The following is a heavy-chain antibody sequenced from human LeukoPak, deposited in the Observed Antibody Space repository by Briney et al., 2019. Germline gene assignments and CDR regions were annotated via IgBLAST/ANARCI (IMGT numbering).Heavy chain of an antibody. CDR3: AKVRETRYSSSWYYFDY. J-gene: IGHJ4*02. D-gene: IGHD6-13*01. Sequence: GGSLRLSCAASGFTFSNAWMSWVRQAPGKGLEWVSAISGSGGSTYYADSVKGRFTISRDNSKNTLYLQMNSLRAEDTAVYYCAKVRETRYSSSWYYFDYWGQGTLVTVSS. CDR2: ISGSGGST. CDR1: GFTFSNAW. V-gene: IGHV3-23*01.